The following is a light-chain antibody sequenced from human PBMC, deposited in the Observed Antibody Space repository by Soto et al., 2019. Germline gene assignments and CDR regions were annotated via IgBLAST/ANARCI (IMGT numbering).Light chain of an antibody. CDR3: SSYTSDITLEV. CDR1: SSDVGGYNY. V-gene: IGLV2-14*01. CDR2: AVS. Sequence: QSALTQPASVSGSPGQSITISCTGTSSDVGGYNYVSWYQQHPGKAPKLMIYAVSDRPSGVSNRFSGSKSGNTASLTISGLQDEDEAYYYCSSYTSDITLEVFGGGTKLTVL. J-gene: IGLJ2*01.